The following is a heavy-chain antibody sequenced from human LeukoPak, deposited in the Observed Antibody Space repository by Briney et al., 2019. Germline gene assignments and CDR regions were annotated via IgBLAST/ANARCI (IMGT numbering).Heavy chain of an antibody. V-gene: IGHV3-11*06. J-gene: IGHJ4*02. CDR2: ISSSSSYT. D-gene: IGHD5-12*01. Sequence: GGPLRLSCAASGFTFSDYYMSWIREAPGKGREGVSYISSSSSYTKYADSVKGRFTISRDNAKNSLYLQMNSLRAEDTAVYYCARDKRGYSGYDYDYWGQGTLVTVSS. CDR3: ARDKRGYSGYDYDY. CDR1: GFTFSDYY.